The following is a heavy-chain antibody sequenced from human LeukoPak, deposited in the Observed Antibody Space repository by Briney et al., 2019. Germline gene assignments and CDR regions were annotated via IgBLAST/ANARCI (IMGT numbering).Heavy chain of an antibody. CDR3: FKADDGIRDFDWPGGNWFDP. J-gene: IGHJ5*02. CDR1: GYTFTGYD. V-gene: IGHV1-2*02. D-gene: IGHD3-9*01. CDR2: INPNSGGT. Sequence: ASVKVSCKASGYTFTGYDMHWVRQAPGQGLEWMGWINPNSGGTNYAQKFQGRVTMTRDTSISTAYMELSRLRSDDTAVYFFFKADDGIRDFDWPGGNWFDPWGQGTLVTVSS.